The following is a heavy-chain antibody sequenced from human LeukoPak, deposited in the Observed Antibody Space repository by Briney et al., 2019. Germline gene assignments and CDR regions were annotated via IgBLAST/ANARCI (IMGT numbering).Heavy chain of an antibody. V-gene: IGHV5-51*01. J-gene: IGHJ4*02. Sequence: GESLKISCEGSGYRFRTYWIGWVRQMPGKGLEWMGIIYPGDSDTRYSPSFQGQVTFSVDKSISTAYLQWSSLKASDTAMYYCARPGGSYGKDYFDYWGQGTLVTVSS. CDR1: GYRFRTYW. CDR2: IYPGDSDT. CDR3: ARPGGSYGKDYFDY. D-gene: IGHD1-26*01.